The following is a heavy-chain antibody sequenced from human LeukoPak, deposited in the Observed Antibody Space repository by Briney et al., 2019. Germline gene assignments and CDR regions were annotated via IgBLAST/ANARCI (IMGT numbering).Heavy chain of an antibody. V-gene: IGHV4-39*07. CDR3: ARTYYYDSSGYAPPIGDAFDT. Sequence: SETLSLTCTVSGGSISSSSYYWGWIRQPPGKGLEWIGSIYYSGSTYYNPSLKSRVTISVDTSKNQFSLKLSSVTAADTAVYYCARTYYYDSSGYAPPIGDAFDTWGQGTMVTVSS. CDR1: GGSISSSSYY. J-gene: IGHJ3*02. D-gene: IGHD3-22*01. CDR2: IYYSGST.